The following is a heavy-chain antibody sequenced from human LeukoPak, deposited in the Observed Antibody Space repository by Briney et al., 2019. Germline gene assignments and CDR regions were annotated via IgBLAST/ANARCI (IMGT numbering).Heavy chain of an antibody. CDR2: VGTGGDT. V-gene: IGHV3-13*01. J-gene: IGHJ3*02. D-gene: IGHD6-13*01. CDR1: GFSFRNYD. CDR3: ARRSAAAGIDAFDI. Sequence: PGGSLRLSCSASGFSFRNYDMHWVRQPTGKGLEWVSAVGTGGDTYYAGSVKGRFTVVRENAKNTLYLQMNSLRAGDTAMYCCARRSAAAGIDAFDIWGQGTMITVSS.